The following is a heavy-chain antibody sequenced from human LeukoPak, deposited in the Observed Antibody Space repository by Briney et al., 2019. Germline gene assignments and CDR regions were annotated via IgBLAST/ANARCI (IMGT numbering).Heavy chain of an antibody. Sequence: PSETLSLTCTLSGGSISNYFWNWIRQPAGKGLEWIGRFFPTGITNYNPSLESRVTISVDTSKNQFSLRLTSVTAADTAVYYCARVTEWNDFDYWGQGTLVTVSS. V-gene: IGHV4-4*07. CDR1: GGSISNYF. CDR3: ARVTEWNDFDY. J-gene: IGHJ4*02. CDR2: FFPTGIT. D-gene: IGHD1-1*01.